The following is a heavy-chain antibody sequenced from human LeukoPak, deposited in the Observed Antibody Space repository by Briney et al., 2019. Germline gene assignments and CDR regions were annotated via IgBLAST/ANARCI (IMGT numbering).Heavy chain of an antibody. CDR3: ARAVGSSGCDY. J-gene: IGHJ4*02. Sequence: GGSLRLSCAASGFAFSSYNMKWVRQAPGKGLEWVSFISTTSTYIYYADSVKGRFTVSRDNSKNLLYLQMDSLRVEDTAVYYCARAVGSSGCDYWGQGTLVTVSS. V-gene: IGHV3-21*06. CDR2: ISTTSTYI. CDR1: GFAFSSYN. D-gene: IGHD6-19*01.